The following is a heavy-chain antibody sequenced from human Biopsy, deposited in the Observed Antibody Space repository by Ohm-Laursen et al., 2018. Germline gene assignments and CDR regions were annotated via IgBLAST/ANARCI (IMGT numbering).Heavy chain of an antibody. CDR3: GRSYGIMAAPVHL. CDR2: ISSGGSTI. CDR1: GFTFSNYQ. D-gene: IGHD3-16*01. V-gene: IGHV3-11*01. J-gene: IGHJ4*01. Sequence: GSLRLSCAPAGFTFSNYQMSWIRQTPGKGLEWVSHISSGGSTIFHADSVKGRFTISRDDAKGSLYLQMTNLRAEDTAVYYCGRSYGIMAAPVHLWGQGTLVTVSS.